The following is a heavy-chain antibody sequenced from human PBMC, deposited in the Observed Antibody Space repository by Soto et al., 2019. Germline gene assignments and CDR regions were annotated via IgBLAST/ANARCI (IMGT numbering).Heavy chain of an antibody. CDR1: GYTFTSYG. Sequence: ASVKVSCKASGYTFTSYGINWVRQATGQGLEWMGWMDPNNGDTASAQKFQGRLSMTMDTTIGTAYMELTSLKSEDTAVYYCARGNAIRRTRIYSGSGSPRRRRGLDPWGQGTLVTVSS. V-gene: IGHV1-8*02. J-gene: IGHJ5*01. CDR3: ARGNAIRRTRIYSGSGSPRRRRGLDP. D-gene: IGHD3-10*01. CDR2: MDPNNGDT.